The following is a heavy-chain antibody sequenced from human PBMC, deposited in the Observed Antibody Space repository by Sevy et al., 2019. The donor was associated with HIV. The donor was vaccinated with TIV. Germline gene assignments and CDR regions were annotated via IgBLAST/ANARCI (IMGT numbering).Heavy chain of an antibody. CDR3: AKACATGYCSGGSCRKYYYYYMDV. J-gene: IGHJ6*03. CDR1: GFTFSSYA. V-gene: IGHV3-23*01. D-gene: IGHD2-15*01. CDR2: ISGSGGST. Sequence: GESLKISCAASGFTFSSYAMSWVRQAPGKGLEWVSAISGSGGSTYYADSVKGRFTISRDNSKNTLYLQMNSLRAEDTAVYYCAKACATGYCSGGSCRKYYYYYMDVWGKGTTVTVSS.